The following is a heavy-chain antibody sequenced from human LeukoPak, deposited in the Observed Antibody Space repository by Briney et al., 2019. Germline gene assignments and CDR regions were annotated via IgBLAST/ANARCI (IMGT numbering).Heavy chain of an antibody. D-gene: IGHD3-9*01. J-gene: IGHJ3*02. CDR3: AREYYHILTGHQNNAFDI. Sequence: GGSLRLSCAASGFTFSSYWMSWVRQAPGKGLEWVANIKQDGSEKYYVDSVKGRFTISRDNSKNTLYLQMNSLRAEDTAVYYCAREYYHILTGHQNNAFDIWGQGTMVTVSS. V-gene: IGHV3-7*01. CDR1: GFTFSSYW. CDR2: IKQDGSEK.